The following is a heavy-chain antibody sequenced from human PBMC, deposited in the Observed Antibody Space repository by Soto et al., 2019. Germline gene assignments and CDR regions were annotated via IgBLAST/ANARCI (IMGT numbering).Heavy chain of an antibody. CDR1: GDSISTVDYF. J-gene: IGHJ5*01. V-gene: IGHV4-30-4*01. CDR2: IYKSATT. D-gene: IGHD2-15*01. CDR3: ARGGYCLPGRCFQNCFDS. Sequence: SETLSLTCSVSGDSISTVDYFWAWIRQPPGQALEYIGYIYKSATTYYNPSFESRVAISLDTSKSQVSLNVTSVTAADTAVDFCARGGYCLPGRCFQNCFDSGGQATLLTAPS.